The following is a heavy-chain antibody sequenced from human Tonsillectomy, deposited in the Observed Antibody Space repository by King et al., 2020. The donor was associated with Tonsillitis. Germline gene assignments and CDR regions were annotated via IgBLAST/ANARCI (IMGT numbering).Heavy chain of an antibody. CDR3: ARKREIYGSGSFALGS. CDR2: ISNDGTNQ. D-gene: IGHD3-10*01. V-gene: IGHV3-30-3*01. Sequence: VQLVESGGGVVQPGRSLRLSCAASGFTFSSYAMHWVRQAPGKGLEWVALISNDGTNQYYADSMQGRFTISRDNSKNTLFLQLHSLRADDTALYYCARKREIYGSGSFALGSWGQGTLVTVSS. J-gene: IGHJ5*01. CDR1: GFTFSSYA.